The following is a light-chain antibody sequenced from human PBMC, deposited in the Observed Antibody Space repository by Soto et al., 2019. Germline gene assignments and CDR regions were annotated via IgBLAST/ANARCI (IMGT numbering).Light chain of an antibody. CDR2: GAS. CDR3: QQLNSYPIT. V-gene: IGKV1-9*01. CDR1: QGISNF. J-gene: IGKJ5*01. Sequence: IQLTQSPSSLSASVGDRVTITCRASQGISNFLAWYQVKPGKAPKALIYGASTLQSGVPSRVSGSGSGTDFTLTISSLQPEDFATSYCQQLNSYPITFGQGTRLEIK.